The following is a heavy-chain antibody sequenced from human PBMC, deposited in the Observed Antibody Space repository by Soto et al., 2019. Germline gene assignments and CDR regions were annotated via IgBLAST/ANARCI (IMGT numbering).Heavy chain of an antibody. CDR1: GFTFSNYG. V-gene: IGHV3-30*18. CDR2: ISYDGSNK. J-gene: IGHJ4*02. CDR3: AKIIEYSSSPGEFDY. Sequence: GGSLRLSCAASGFTFSNYGMHWVRQSPGKGLEWVAVISYDGSNKYYADSVKGRFTISRDNSKNTLYLQMNSLRAEDTAVYYCAKIIEYSSSPGEFDYWGQGTLVTVSS. D-gene: IGHD6-6*01.